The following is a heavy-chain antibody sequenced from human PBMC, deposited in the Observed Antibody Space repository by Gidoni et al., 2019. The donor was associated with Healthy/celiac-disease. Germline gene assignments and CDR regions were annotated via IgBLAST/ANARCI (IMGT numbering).Heavy chain of an antibody. CDR2: ISSSSSYI. CDR3: ARGVRGQYYFDY. V-gene: IGHV3-21*01. Sequence: EVQLVESGGGLVKPGGSLRLSCAASRFTFSSYSMNWVRQAPGKGLEWVSSISSSSSYIYYADSVKGRFTISRDNAKNSLYLQMNSLRAEDTAVYYCARGVRGQYYFDYWGQGTLVTVSS. J-gene: IGHJ4*02. D-gene: IGHD6-19*01. CDR1: RFTFSSYS.